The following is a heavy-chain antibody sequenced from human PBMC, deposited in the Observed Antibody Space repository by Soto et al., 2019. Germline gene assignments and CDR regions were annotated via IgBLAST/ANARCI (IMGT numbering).Heavy chain of an antibody. CDR1: GGSFSGYY. D-gene: IGHD2-2*02. Sequence: SETLSLTCAVYGGSFSGYYWSWIRQPPGKGLEWIGEINHSGSTNYNPSLKSRDTKSEDTSKNQFSLKLSSVTAADTFVYYCAARGIDCSSTSCSTIDYWGQGTLVTVSS. CDR3: AARGIDCSSTSCSTIDY. CDR2: INHSGST. V-gene: IGHV4-34*01. J-gene: IGHJ4*02.